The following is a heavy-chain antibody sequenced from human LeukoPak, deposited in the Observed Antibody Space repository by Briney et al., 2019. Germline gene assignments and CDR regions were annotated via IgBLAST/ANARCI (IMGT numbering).Heavy chain of an antibody. D-gene: IGHD6-13*01. CDR1: GGTFSSYA. J-gene: IGHJ5*02. CDR2: IIPIFGTA. V-gene: IGHV1-69*01. CDR3: ARDEPLVGYSSSWLENWFDP. Sequence: GASVKVSCKASGGTFSSYAISWVRQAPGQGLEWMGGIIPIFGTANYAQKFQGRVTITADESTSTAYMELSSLRSEDTAVYYCARDEPLVGYSSSWLENWFDPWGQGTLVTVSS.